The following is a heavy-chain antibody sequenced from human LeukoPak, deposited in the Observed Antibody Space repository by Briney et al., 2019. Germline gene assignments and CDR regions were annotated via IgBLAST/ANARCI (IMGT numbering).Heavy chain of an antibody. D-gene: IGHD3-3*01. J-gene: IGHJ3*02. V-gene: IGHV4-39*07. CDR3: ARAPATYYDFWSGYYDAFDI. CDR1: GGSISSSSYY. Sequence: PSETLSLTCTVSGGSISSSSYYWGWLRQPPGKGLEWIGSIYYSGSTYYNPSLKSRVTISVDTSKNQFSLKLSSVTAADTAVYYCARAPATYYDFWSGYYDAFDIWGQGTMVTVSS. CDR2: IYYSGST.